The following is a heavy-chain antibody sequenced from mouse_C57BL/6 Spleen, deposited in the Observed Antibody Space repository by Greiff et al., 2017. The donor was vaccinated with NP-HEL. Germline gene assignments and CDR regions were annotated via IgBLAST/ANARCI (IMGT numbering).Heavy chain of an antibody. CDR1: GYTFTDYY. J-gene: IGHJ4*01. CDR2: IYPGSGNT. CDR3: ARFTTPSTGTYNYAMDY. V-gene: IGHV1-76*01. Sequence: QVQLQQSGAELVRPGASVKLSCKASGYTFTDYYINWVKQRPGQGLEWIARIYPGSGNTYYNEKFKGKATLTAEKSSSTAYMQLSSLTSEDSAVYVCARFTTPSTGTYNYAMDYWGQGTSVTVSS. D-gene: IGHD4-1*02.